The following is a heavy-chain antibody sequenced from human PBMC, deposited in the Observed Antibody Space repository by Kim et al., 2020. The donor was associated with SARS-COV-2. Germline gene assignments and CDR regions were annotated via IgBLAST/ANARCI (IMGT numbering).Heavy chain of an antibody. CDR1: GFTFSSYA. J-gene: IGHJ5*02. CDR2: ISGSGGST. CDR3: AKLPSTFFGVVAQYNWFDP. D-gene: IGHD3-3*01. Sequence: GGSLRLSCAASGFTFSSYAMSWVRQAPGKGLEWVSAISGSGGSTYYADSVKGRFTISRDNSKNTLYLQMNSLRAEDTAVYYCAKLPSTFFGVVAQYNWFDPWGQGTLVTVSS. V-gene: IGHV3-23*01.